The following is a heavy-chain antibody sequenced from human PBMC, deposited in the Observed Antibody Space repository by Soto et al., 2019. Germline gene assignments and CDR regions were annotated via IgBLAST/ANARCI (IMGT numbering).Heavy chain of an antibody. CDR1: GGSISSFY. V-gene: IGHV4-59*01. CDR3: ARLYGLDAFDI. J-gene: IGHJ3*02. D-gene: IGHD4-17*01. Sequence: TSETLSLTCTVSGGSISSFYWSWIRQPPGKGLEWIGYIYYSGSTNYNPSLKSRVTISVDTSKNQFSLKLSSVTAADTAVYYCARLYGLDAFDIWGQGTMVT. CDR2: IYYSGST.